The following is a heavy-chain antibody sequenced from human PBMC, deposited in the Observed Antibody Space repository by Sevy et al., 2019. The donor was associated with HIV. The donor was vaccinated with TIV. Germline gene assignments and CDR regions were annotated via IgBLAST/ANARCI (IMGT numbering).Heavy chain of an antibody. CDR1: GFSFQAFG. D-gene: IGHD3-10*02. CDR3: TKESLRGTYIRGDFDH. J-gene: IGHJ4*02. Sequence: GGSLRLSCSAFGFSFQAFGMHWVRQAPGKGPEWLAVISSDGNNQNYADSVKGRFTISRDNPKNLLFLQMHSLLPNDTAVYFCTKESLRGTYIRGDFDHWGQGTLVTVSS. CDR2: ISSDGNNQ. V-gene: IGHV3-30*18.